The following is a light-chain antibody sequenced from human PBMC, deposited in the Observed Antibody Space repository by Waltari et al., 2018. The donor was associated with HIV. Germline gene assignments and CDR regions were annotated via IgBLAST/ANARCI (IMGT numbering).Light chain of an antibody. CDR1: TSNIGSNY. J-gene: IGLJ1*01. V-gene: IGLV1-47*01. Sequence: QSVLSQPPSASGTPGQRVTISCSGSTSNIGSNYVYWFQQFPGTTPKLLIFNNNQRPSGVLERFSGSKSGTSASLCISGLRSEEEGEYYCAAWDDSRSGQGVFGTGTKVTVL. CDR3: AAWDDSRSGQGV. CDR2: NNN.